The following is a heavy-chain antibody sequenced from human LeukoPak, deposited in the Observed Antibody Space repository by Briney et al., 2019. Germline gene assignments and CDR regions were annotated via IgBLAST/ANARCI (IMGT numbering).Heavy chain of an antibody. CDR3: AREYYYGSGSYYPYYFDY. CDR2: INPNSGGT. CDR1: GYTFTGYY. D-gene: IGHD3-10*01. J-gene: IGHJ4*02. V-gene: IGHV1-2*02. Sequence: ASVKVPCKASGYTFTGYYMHWVRQAPGQGLEWMGWINPNSGGTNYAQKFQGRVTMTRDTSISTAYMELSRLRSDDTAVYYCAREYYYGSGSYYPYYFDYWGQGTLVTVSS.